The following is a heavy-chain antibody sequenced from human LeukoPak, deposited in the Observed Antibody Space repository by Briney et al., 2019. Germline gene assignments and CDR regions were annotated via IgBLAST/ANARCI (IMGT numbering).Heavy chain of an antibody. D-gene: IGHD3-16*02. Sequence: SQTLSLTCTVSGGSISSGGYYWSWIRQPPGKGLEWIGYIYYSGSTSYNPSLKSRVTISVDTSKNQFSLKLSYVTAADTAVYYCARVTGIYHAFDIWGQGTMVTVSS. CDR2: IYYSGST. V-gene: IGHV4-61*08. CDR3: ARVTGIYHAFDI. CDR1: GGSISSGGYY. J-gene: IGHJ3*02.